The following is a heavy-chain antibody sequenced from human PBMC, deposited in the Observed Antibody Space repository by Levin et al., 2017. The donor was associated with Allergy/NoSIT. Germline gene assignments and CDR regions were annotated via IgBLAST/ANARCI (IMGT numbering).Heavy chain of an antibody. D-gene: IGHD5-24*01. CDR1: GYTFTGYY. V-gene: IGHV1-2*02. CDR3: ATDRRDGYNPDDGMDV. J-gene: IGHJ6*02. Sequence: GESLKISCKASGYTFTGYYMHWVRQAPGQGLEWMGWINPNSGGTNYAQKFQGRVTMTRDTSISTAYMDLSRLRFDDTAVYYCATDRRDGYNPDDGMDVWGQGTTVTVSS. CDR2: INPNSGGT.